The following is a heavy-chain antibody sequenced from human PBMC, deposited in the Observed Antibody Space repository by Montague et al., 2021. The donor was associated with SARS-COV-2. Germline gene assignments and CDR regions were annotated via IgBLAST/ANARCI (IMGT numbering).Heavy chain of an antibody. Sequence: TLSLTCTVSGGSISSGGYYWSWLRQHPGKGLEWIGYIYYSGSTYYNPSLKSRVTISVDTSENQFSLKLSSVTAADTAVYYCARAAPWSFRDILTGYYYYYGMDVWGQGTTVTVSS. CDR3: ARAAPWSFRDILTGYYYYYGMDV. J-gene: IGHJ6*02. V-gene: IGHV4-31*03. D-gene: IGHD3-9*01. CDR2: IYYSGST. CDR1: GGSISSGGYY.